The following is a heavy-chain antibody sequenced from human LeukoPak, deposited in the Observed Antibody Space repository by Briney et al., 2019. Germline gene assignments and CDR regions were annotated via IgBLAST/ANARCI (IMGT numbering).Heavy chain of an antibody. V-gene: IGHV4-59*01. J-gene: IGHJ4*02. D-gene: IGHD4-17*01. Sequence: SETLSLTCTVSGGSISSYYWSWIRQPPGKGLEWIGYIYYSGSTNYNPSLKSRVTISVDTSKNQFSLKLSSVTAADTAVYYCARDNPYGDYDYWGQGTLVPVSS. CDR3: ARDNPYGDYDY. CDR1: GGSISSYY. CDR2: IYYSGST.